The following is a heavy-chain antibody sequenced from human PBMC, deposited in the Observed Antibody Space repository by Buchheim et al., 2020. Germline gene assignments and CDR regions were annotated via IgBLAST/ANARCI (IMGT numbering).Heavy chain of an antibody. Sequence: QVQLVESGGGVVQPGRSLRLSCAASGFTFSSYAMHWVRQAPGKGLEWVAVISYDGSNKYYADSVKGRFTISRDNSKNTLYLQRNSLRAEDTAVDYCARDEDVIGYSGSYLSGFGYWGQGTL. CDR2: ISYDGSNK. J-gene: IGHJ4*02. V-gene: IGHV3-30*04. D-gene: IGHD1-26*01. CDR3: ARDEDVIGYSGSYLSGFGY. CDR1: GFTFSSYA.